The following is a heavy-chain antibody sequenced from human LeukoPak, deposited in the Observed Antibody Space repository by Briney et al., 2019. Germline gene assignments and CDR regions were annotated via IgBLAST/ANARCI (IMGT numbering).Heavy chain of an antibody. CDR1: GYSISSGYY. J-gene: IGHJ5*02. D-gene: IGHD3-3*01. Sequence: PSETLSLTCAVSGYSISSGYYWGWIRQPPGKGLEWIGSIYHSGSTYYNPSLKSRVTISVDTSKNQFSLKLSSVTAADTAVYYCARGYYERRYEVWFDPWGQGTLVTVSS. CDR2: IYHSGST. V-gene: IGHV4-38-2*01. CDR3: ARGYYERRYEVWFDP.